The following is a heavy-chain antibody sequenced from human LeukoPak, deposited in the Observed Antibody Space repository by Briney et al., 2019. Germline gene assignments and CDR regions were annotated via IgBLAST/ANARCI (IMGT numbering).Heavy chain of an antibody. CDR2: IWYDGSNK. CDR1: GFTFSSYG. D-gene: IGHD3-22*01. CDR3: AREYYYDSRALDY. Sequence: GGSLRLSCAASGFTFSSYGMHWVRQAPGKGLEWVAVIWYDGSNKYYADSVKGRFTISRDNSKNTLYLQMNSLRAEDTAVYYCAREYYYDSRALDYWGQGTLVTVSS. V-gene: IGHV3-33*01. J-gene: IGHJ4*02.